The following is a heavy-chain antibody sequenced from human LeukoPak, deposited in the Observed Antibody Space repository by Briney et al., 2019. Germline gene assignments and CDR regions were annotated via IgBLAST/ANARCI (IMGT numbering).Heavy chain of an antibody. V-gene: IGHV4-31*03. CDR2: IYYSGST. J-gene: IGHJ6*02. D-gene: IGHD6-19*01. CDR1: GGSISSGGYY. CDR3: ARALITLSSGWRRGSYYYYGMDV. Sequence: SETLSLTCTVSGGSISSGGYYWSWIRQHPGKGLEWIGYIYYSGSTYYNPSLKSRVTISVDTSKNQFSLKLSSVTAADTAVYYCARALITLSSGWRRGSYYYYGMDVWGQGTTVTVSS.